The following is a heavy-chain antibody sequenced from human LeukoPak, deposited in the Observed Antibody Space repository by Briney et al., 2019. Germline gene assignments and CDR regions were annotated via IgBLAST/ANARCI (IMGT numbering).Heavy chain of an antibody. J-gene: IGHJ5*02. Sequence: SETLSLTCTVSGGSISSYYWSWIRQPAGKGLEWIGRIYTSGSTNYNPSLKSRVTMSVDTSKNQFSLKLSSVTAVDTAVYYCARTPWLRNWFDPWGQGTLVTVSS. V-gene: IGHV4-4*07. CDR3: ARTPWLRNWFDP. CDR1: GGSISSYY. CDR2: IYTSGST. D-gene: IGHD5-12*01.